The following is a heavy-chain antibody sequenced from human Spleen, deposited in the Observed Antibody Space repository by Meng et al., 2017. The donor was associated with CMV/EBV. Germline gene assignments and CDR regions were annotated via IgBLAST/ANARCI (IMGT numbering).Heavy chain of an antibody. CDR3: TRSWDIIVIAMDV. Sequence: ASVKVSCKATGYTFTSYYIQWVRQAPGQGLEWMGIINPSGGGTTYARKFQGRVTMTRDTSTSTVYMELSSLRSDDTAVYFCTRSWDIIVIAMDVWGQGTTVTVSS. D-gene: IGHD2-2*01. J-gene: IGHJ6*02. CDR2: INPSGGGT. CDR1: GYTFTSYY. V-gene: IGHV1-46*03.